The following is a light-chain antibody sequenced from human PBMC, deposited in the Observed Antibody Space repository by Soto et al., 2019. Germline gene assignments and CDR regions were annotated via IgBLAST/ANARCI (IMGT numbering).Light chain of an antibody. CDR3: QQYGSSPRT. CDR1: QSVSSSY. Sequence: EIVLTQSPGTLSLSPGERATLSCRASQSVSSSYLAWYQQKPGQAPRLLIYGASSRATGIPDRFSGSGSGTDFTLTISRLEPEDVAVYYCQQYGSSPRTFDQGTRLEIK. V-gene: IGKV3-20*01. J-gene: IGKJ5*01. CDR2: GAS.